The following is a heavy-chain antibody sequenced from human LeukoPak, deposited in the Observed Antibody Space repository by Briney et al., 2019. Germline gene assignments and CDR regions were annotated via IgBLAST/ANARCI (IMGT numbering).Heavy chain of an antibody. D-gene: IGHD3-22*01. CDR3: AREEYYYDSSGPSYYYYYGMDV. Sequence: PSETLSLTCAVYGGSFSGYYWSWIRQPPGKGLEWIGEINHSGSTNYNPSLKSRVTISVDTSKNQFSLKLSSVTAADTAVYYCAREEYYYDSSGPSYYYYYGMDVWGQGTTVTVSS. V-gene: IGHV4-34*01. CDR1: GGSFSGYY. CDR2: INHSGST. J-gene: IGHJ6*02.